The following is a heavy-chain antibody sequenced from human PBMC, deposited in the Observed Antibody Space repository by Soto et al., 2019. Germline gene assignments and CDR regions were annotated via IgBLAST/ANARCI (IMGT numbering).Heavy chain of an antibody. V-gene: IGHV1-58*01. CDR2: IVVGSGNT. CDR1: GFTFTSSA. Sequence: SVKVSCKASGFTFTSSAVQWVRQARGQRLEWIGWIVVGSGNTNYAQKFLERVTITRDMSTSTAYMELSSLRSEDTAVYYCAAPLNNYYYYGMDVWGQGTTVTVSS. CDR3: AAPLNNYYYYGMDV. J-gene: IGHJ6*02.